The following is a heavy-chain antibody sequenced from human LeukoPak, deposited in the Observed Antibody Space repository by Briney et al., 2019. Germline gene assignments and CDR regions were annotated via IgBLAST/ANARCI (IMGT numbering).Heavy chain of an antibody. Sequence: SVTVSSKASGGTFSSYAISWVRQAPGQGLEWMGGIIPIFGTANYAQKFQGRVTITTDESTSTAYMELSSLRSEDTAVYYCARDWGNWFDPWGQGTLVTVSS. V-gene: IGHV1-69*05. CDR3: ARDWGNWFDP. CDR1: GGTFSSYA. D-gene: IGHD3-16*01. CDR2: IIPIFGTA. J-gene: IGHJ5*02.